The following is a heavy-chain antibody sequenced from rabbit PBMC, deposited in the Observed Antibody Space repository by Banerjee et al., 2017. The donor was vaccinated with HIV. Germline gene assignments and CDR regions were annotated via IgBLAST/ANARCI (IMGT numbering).Heavy chain of an antibody. Sequence: QSLEESGGDLVKPGASLTLTCTASGFSFSSSNDMCWVRQAPGKGLEWIACIYAGSSVSTYYASWAKGRFTISKTSSTTVTLQMTSLTAADTATYFCAREDYSYDDYGDYDLWGPGTLVTVS. V-gene: IGHV1S40*01. D-gene: IGHD2-1*01. J-gene: IGHJ4*01. CDR2: IYAGSSVST. CDR3: AREDYSYDDYGDYDL. CDR1: GFSFSSSND.